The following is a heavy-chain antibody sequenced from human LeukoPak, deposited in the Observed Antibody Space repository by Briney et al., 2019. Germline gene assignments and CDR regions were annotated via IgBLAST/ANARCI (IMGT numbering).Heavy chain of an antibody. CDR3: ARGQWFGESPPFDY. D-gene: IGHD3-10*01. Sequence: SETLSLTCAVYGGSFSGYHWSWIRQPPGKGLEWIGEINHSGSTNYNPSLKSRVTISVDTSKNQFSLKLSSVTAADTAVYYCARGQWFGESPPFDYWGQGTLVTVSS. CDR1: GGSFSGYH. CDR2: INHSGST. V-gene: IGHV4-34*01. J-gene: IGHJ4*02.